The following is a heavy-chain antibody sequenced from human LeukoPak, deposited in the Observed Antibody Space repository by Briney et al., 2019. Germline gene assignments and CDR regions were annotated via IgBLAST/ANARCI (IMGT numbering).Heavy chain of an antibody. CDR2: IIPIFGTA. Sequence: SVKDSCKASGGTFSSYAISWVRQAPGQGLEWMGGIIPIFGTANYAQKFQGRVTITADESTSTAYMELSSLRSEDTAVYYCARDGDYYDSSGYPGDWGQGTLVTVSS. V-gene: IGHV1-69*13. CDR3: ARDGDYYDSSGYPGD. CDR1: GGTFSSYA. D-gene: IGHD3-22*01. J-gene: IGHJ4*02.